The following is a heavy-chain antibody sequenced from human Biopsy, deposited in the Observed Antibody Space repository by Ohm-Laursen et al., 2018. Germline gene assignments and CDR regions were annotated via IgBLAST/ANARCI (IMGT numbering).Heavy chain of an antibody. CDR3: ARGSFWFGGNYYYYGMDV. CDR2: MNPNSGNT. CDR1: GYNFRGYH. Sequence: ATVKISCKASGYNFRGYHLHWVRLAPGQGLEWMGWMNPNSGNTDYAQKFQGRVTMTRNTSISTAYMELNSLRSEDTAVYYCARGSFWFGGNYYYYGMDVWGQGTTVTVSS. V-gene: IGHV1-8*02. J-gene: IGHJ6*02. D-gene: IGHD3-10*01.